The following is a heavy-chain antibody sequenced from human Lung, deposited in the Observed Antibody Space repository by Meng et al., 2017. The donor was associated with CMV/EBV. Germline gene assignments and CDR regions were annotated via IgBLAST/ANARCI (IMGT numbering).Heavy chain of an antibody. D-gene: IGHD5-18*01. V-gene: IGHV3-7*01. J-gene: IGHJ4*02. Sequence: GGSXRLSCAASGFTFSNYWMSWVRQAPGKGLEWVANIKQNGSEKYYVDSVKGRFTISRDNAKNSLYLQMNSLRAEDTAVYYCARDWGYSYGTDWGQGTLVTVSS. CDR2: IKQNGSEK. CDR3: ARDWGYSYGTD. CDR1: GFTFSNYW.